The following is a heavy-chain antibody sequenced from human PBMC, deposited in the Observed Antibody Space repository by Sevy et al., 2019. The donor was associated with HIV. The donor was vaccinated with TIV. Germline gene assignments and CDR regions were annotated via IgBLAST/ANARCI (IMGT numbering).Heavy chain of an antibody. CDR3: ARRRIDFWSGYPIRTSYYYYHMDV. Sequence: SETLSLTCTVSGGSISSYYWSWIRQPPGKGLEWIGYIYYSGSTNYNPSLKSRVTISVDTSKNQFSLKLSSVTAADTAVYYCARRRIDFWSGYPIRTSYYYYHMDVWGKGTTVTVSS. D-gene: IGHD3-3*01. J-gene: IGHJ6*03. CDR2: IYYSGST. CDR1: GGSISSYY. V-gene: IGHV4-59*01.